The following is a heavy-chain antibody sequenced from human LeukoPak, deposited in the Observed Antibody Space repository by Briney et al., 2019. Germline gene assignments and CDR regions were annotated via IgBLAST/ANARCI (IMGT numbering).Heavy chain of an antibody. J-gene: IGHJ3*02. V-gene: IGHV1-69*05. CDR3: ARYCTTTNCYKGQGFDI. CDR2: IIPFFEIT. Sequence: SVKVSCKASGGTFSSNAFNWLRQAPGQGLEWMGEIIPFFEITKDAQKFQDRLTISMDESTSTVNMELSSLRSDDTAIYYCARYCTTTNCYKGQGFDIWGQGTMVTVSS. D-gene: IGHD2-2*02. CDR1: GGTFSSNA.